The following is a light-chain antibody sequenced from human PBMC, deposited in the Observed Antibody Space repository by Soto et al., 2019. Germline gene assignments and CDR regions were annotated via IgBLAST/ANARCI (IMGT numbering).Light chain of an antibody. V-gene: IGKV1-5*03. CDR2: KAS. Sequence: DIQMTQSPSTLSASVGDRVTITCRASQSISSWLAWYQQKPGKAPKLLIYKASSLDSGVPSRFSGSGSGTEFTLTISSLQPDDFATYYCQQYNSYSYTFGQGTKVEIK. J-gene: IGKJ2*01. CDR1: QSISSW. CDR3: QQYNSYSYT.